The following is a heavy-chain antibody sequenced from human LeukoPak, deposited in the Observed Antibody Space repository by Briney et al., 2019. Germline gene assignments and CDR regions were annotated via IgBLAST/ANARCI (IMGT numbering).Heavy chain of an antibody. CDR3: ARVGVVESSGYHDYYFDF. D-gene: IGHD3-22*01. Sequence: PSETLSLTCTVSGGSISSYYWSWIRQPPGKRLEWIGYISYSGRTNYNPSLKSRVTLSLDTSKNQFSLTLTSVTVADMAVYFCARVGVVESSGYHDYYFDFWGQGSLVTVSS. J-gene: IGHJ4*02. CDR2: ISYSGRT. CDR1: GGSISSYY. V-gene: IGHV4-59*12.